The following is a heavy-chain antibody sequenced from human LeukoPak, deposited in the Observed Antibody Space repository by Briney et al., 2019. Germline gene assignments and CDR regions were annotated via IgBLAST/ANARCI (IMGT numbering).Heavy chain of an antibody. J-gene: IGHJ4*02. CDR3: AKSRSGYDSVADY. CDR2: ISYEGIIK. V-gene: IGHV3-30*18. CDR1: GYTFKTYG. Sequence: GGSLRRSCAASGYTFKTYGMHWVRPAPGKGLEWVAVISYEGIIKYYADSVKGRFTISRDNSKNTLFLQMNSLRTEDTAVYYCAKSRSGYDSVADYWGQGTLVTLSS. D-gene: IGHD5-12*01.